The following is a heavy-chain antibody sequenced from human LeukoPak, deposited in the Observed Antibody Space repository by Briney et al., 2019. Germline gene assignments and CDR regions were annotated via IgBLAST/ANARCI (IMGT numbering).Heavy chain of an antibody. V-gene: IGHV4-59*01. CDR1: GGSISSYY. CDR2: IYYSGST. Sequence: PSETLSLTCTVSGGSISSYYWSWIRQPPGKGLEWIGYIYYSGSTNYNPYLKSRVTISVDTAKNQVSLKLSTVTAADTAVYYCARWDSGSSSSWGQGTLVTVSS. D-gene: IGHD2-2*01. CDR3: ARWDSGSSSS. J-gene: IGHJ5*02.